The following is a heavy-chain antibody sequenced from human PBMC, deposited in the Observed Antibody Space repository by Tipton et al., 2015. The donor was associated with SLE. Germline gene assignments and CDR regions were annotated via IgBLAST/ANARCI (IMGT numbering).Heavy chain of an antibody. CDR2: INHSGSS. Sequence: LRLSCAASGFTFSSHWMYWVRQSPGKGLEWIGEINHSGSSNYNPSLKSRVTISIDTSKNQFSLQLSSVTAADTAVYYCANRAQVTYDILTGLGSGWFDPWGQGTLVIVSS. V-gene: IGHV4-34*08. J-gene: IGHJ5*02. D-gene: IGHD3-9*01. CDR1: GFTFSSHW. CDR3: ANRAQVTYDILTGLGSGWFDP.